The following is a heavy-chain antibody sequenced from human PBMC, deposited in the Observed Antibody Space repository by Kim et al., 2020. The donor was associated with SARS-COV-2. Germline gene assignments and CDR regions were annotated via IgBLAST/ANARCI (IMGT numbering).Heavy chain of an antibody. V-gene: IGHV4-34*01. CDR1: GGSFSGYY. Sequence: SETLSLTCAVYGGSFSGYYWRWIRQPPGKGLEWIGEINHSGSTNYNPSLKSRVTISVDTFTNQFSLKRSAVTAADTAVYYCARGDTYYDFWSGYYTRRSYFGYWGQETLVTVSS. D-gene: IGHD3-3*01. J-gene: IGHJ4*02. CDR3: ARGDTYYDFWSGYYTRRSYFGY. CDR2: INHSGST.